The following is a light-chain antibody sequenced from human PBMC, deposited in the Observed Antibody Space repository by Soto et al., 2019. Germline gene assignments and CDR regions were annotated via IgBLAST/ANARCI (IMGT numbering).Light chain of an antibody. V-gene: IGLV1-47*01. Sequence: QSVLTQPPSASGTPGQRVTISCSGSSSNIGSNYVYWYQQLPGTAPKLLIYRNNQRPSGVPDRFSGSKSGTSAPLAISGLPSEDEADYYCAAWDDSLTLWVFGGGTKLTVL. CDR3: AAWDDSLTLWV. J-gene: IGLJ3*02. CDR1: SSNIGSNY. CDR2: RNN.